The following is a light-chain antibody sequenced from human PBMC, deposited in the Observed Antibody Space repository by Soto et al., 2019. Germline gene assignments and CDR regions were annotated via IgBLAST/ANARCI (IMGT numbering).Light chain of an antibody. CDR1: SSNIGNQF. V-gene: IGLV1-51*01. J-gene: IGLJ2*01. CDR2: DNN. CDR3: GSWDSSLTGVV. Sequence: QSVLTQPPSVSAAPGQKVTISCSGSSSNIGNQFVSWYQQLPGTAPKLLIYDNNKRPSGIPDRFSGPKSGTSATLGIAGLQTGDEADYYCGSWDSSLTGVVFGGGTKLTVL.